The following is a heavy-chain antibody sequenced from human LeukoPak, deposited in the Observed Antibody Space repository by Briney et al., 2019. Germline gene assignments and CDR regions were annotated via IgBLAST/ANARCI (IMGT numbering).Heavy chain of an antibody. Sequence: PSETLSLTCTVSGGSIRSSYYYWGWIRQPPGKGLEWIGSIYDSGSTYYNPSLKSRVTISVDTSKNQFSLKLNSVTAADTAVYYCARDRATVQWLTSRQEYYFDYWGQGTLVTVSS. CDR1: GGSIRSSYYY. D-gene: IGHD6-19*01. J-gene: IGHJ4*02. CDR3: ARDRATVQWLTSRQEYYFDY. V-gene: IGHV4-39*02. CDR2: IYDSGST.